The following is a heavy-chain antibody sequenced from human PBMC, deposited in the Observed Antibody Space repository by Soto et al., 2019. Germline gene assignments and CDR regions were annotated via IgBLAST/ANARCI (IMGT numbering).Heavy chain of an antibody. J-gene: IGHJ3*02. CDR1: GFTFSSYG. Sequence: QVQLVESGGGLVQPGRSLRLSCAASGFTFSSYGMHWVRQAPGKGLEWVAVIWYDGSNKYYADSVKGRFTISRDNSKNRLYLQMNILSAEDTDVYSCATTGLGGTSGGDAFDIWGQGTMVTVSS. CDR3: ATTGLGGTSGGDAFDI. V-gene: IGHV3-33*01. CDR2: IWYDGSNK. D-gene: IGHD2-15*01.